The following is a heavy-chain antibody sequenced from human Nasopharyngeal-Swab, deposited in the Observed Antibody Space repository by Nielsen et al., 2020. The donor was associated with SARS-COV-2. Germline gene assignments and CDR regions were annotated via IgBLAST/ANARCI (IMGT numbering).Heavy chain of an antibody. J-gene: IGHJ6*02. CDR3: ARDGLDYDFWSAYFMDV. D-gene: IGHD3-3*01. CDR1: GFSFNNYN. Sequence: EFLKISCAGSGFSFNNYNFNWVRQAPGKGLEWVSSISSSSSYIYYADSVKGRFTISRDNAKNSLYLQMNSLRAEDTAVYYCARDGLDYDFWSAYFMDVWGQGTTVTVSS. V-gene: IGHV3-21*01. CDR2: ISSSSSYI.